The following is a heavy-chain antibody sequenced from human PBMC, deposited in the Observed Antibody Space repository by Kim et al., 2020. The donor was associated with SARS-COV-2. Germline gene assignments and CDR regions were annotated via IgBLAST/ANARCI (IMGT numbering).Heavy chain of an antibody. D-gene: IGHD6-19*01. CDR2: INASGST. J-gene: IGHJ4*02. Sequence: SETLSLICTVSGGSFSSYHWSWIRQSAGKGLEWVGRINASGSTNYNPTLKSRLTMSVDTTKHQMSLKLSTVTTADTAMYYCAREVPGADRRFNYWGQRILVTVSS. CDR1: GGSFSSYH. V-gene: IGHV4-4*07. CDR3: AREVPGADRRFNY.